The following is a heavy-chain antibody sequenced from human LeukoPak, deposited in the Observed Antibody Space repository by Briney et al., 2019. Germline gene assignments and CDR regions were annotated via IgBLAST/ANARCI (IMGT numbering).Heavy chain of an antibody. Sequence: GASVKVSCKASGYTFSGYYMHWVRQATGQGLEWMGWMNPNSGNTGYAQKFQGRVTMTRNTSISTAYMELSSLRSEDTAVYYCARGGRDWFDPWGQGTLVTVSS. J-gene: IGHJ5*02. CDR2: MNPNSGNT. CDR3: ARGGRDWFDP. CDR1: GYTFSGYY. V-gene: IGHV1-8*02.